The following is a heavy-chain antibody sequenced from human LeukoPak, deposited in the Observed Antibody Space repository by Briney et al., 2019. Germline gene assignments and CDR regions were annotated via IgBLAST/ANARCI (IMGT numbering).Heavy chain of an antibody. CDR2: IKQDGSEK. V-gene: IGHV3-7*01. D-gene: IGHD5-24*01. J-gene: IGHJ6*02. Sequence: GGSLRLSCAASGFTFSSYAMSWVRQAPGKGLEWVANIKQDGSEKYYVDSVKGRFTISRDNAKNSLYLQTNSLRAEDTAVYYCARDDSRDGYNTHYYGMDVWGQGTTVTVSS. CDR3: ARDDSRDGYNTHYYGMDV. CDR1: GFTFSSYA.